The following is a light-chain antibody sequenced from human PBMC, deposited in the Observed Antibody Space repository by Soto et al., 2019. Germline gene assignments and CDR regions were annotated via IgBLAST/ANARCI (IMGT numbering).Light chain of an antibody. CDR2: EVT. CDR3: SSYTRSDIFI. J-gene: IGLJ1*01. V-gene: IGLV2-14*01. CDR1: SSDVGAYNY. Sequence: QSVLTQPASVSGSPGQSITISCTGTSSDVGAYNYVSWYQQHPDKAPKVMIYEVTNRPSGVSNRFSGSESGNTASLTISGLQAEDEADYYCSSYTRSDIFIFGTGTKVTAL.